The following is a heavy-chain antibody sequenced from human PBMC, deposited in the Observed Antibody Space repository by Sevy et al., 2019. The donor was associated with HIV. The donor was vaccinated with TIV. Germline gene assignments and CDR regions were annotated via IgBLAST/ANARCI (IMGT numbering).Heavy chain of an antibody. CDR1: GDSVSSSSVA. Sequence: SQTLSLTCTISGDSVSSSSVAWNWIRQSPSRGLEWLGRTYYRSKWYNDYALSVKNRIIISPDTSKNQLSLQLNSVSPEDTAVYYCARAITIFGLTIMLDPWGLGTLVTVSS. CDR3: ARAITIFGLTIMLDP. J-gene: IGHJ5*02. V-gene: IGHV6-1*01. D-gene: IGHD3-3*01. CDR2: TYYRSKWYN.